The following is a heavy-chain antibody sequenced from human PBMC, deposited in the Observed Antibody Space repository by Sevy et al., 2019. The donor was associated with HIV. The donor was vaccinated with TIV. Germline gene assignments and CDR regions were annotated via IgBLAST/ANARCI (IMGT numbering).Heavy chain of an antibody. CDR2: IKLDGSDK. CDR1: GFTFTGYW. D-gene: IGHD3-10*01. V-gene: IGHV3-7*03. CDR3: VRGGASFDY. J-gene: IGHJ4*02. Sequence: GGSLRLSCAASGFTFTGYWMSWARQAPGKGLEWVANIKLDGSDKYYVDSVKDRFTISRDNSKNSLYLQMNSLRAEDTAVYYCVRGGASFDYWGQGTLVTVSS.